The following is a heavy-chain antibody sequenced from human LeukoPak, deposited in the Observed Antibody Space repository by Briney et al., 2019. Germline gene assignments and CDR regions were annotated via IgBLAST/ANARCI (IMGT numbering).Heavy chain of an antibody. Sequence: ASVKVSCKASGGTFTSYALSWVRQAPGQALEWMGMINPRRGSTNYLETLQGRMTMTSDTSTSTLYMELSSLRFEDTAMYYCARVREMATSSFAFDLWGQGTMVTISS. CDR1: GGTFTSYA. V-gene: IGHV1-46*04. CDR2: INPRRGST. D-gene: IGHD5-24*01. CDR3: ARVREMATSSFAFDL. J-gene: IGHJ3*01.